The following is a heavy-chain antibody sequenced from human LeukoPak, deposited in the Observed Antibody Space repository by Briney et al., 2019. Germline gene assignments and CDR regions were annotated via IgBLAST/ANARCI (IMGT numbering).Heavy chain of an antibody. CDR2: ISGSGGST. J-gene: IGHJ4*02. CDR3: ARDLDWVVDY. V-gene: IGHV3-23*01. D-gene: IGHD3-9*01. Sequence: TGGSLRLSCAASGFTFSSYAMTWVRQAPGKGLEWVSTISGSGGSTSYADSVKGRFTISRDNAKNTLYLQMNSLRAKDTAVYYCARDLDWVVDYWGQGTLVTVSS. CDR1: GFTFSSYA.